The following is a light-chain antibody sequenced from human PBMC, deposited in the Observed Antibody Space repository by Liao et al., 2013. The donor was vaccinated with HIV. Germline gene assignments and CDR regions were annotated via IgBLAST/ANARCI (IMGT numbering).Light chain of an antibody. Sequence: SFVLTQPPSVSVAPGKTARITCGGHNIGSKSVHWYQQKPGQAPVLVIYYDSDRPSGIPERFSGSNSGNTATLTISRVEAGDEADYYCQVWDSSRVFGGGTKLTVL. CDR2: YDS. CDR1: NIGSKS. J-gene: IGLJ3*02. V-gene: IGLV3-21*04. CDR3: QVWDSSRV.